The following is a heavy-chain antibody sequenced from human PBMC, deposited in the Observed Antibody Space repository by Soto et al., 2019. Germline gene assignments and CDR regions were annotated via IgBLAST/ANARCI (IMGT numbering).Heavy chain of an antibody. Sequence: SETLSLTCAVSGGSISSNNWWSWVRQPPGEGLEWIGEIYHSGSTNYNPSLKSRVTISVDKSKNQFSLKLSSLTAADTAVYYFARPKYTSRRYSYFAYWALGTLVPVSS. CDR1: GGSISSNNW. J-gene: IGHJ4*02. CDR2: IYHSGST. V-gene: IGHV4-4*02. CDR3: ARPKYTSRRYSYFAY. D-gene: IGHD2-15*01.